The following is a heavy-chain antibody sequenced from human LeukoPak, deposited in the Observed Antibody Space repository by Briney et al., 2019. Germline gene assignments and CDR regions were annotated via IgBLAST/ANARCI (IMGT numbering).Heavy chain of an antibody. Sequence: SETLSLTCTVSGGSISSGSYYWSWIRQPAGKGLEWIGRIYTSGSTNYNPSLKSRVTISVDTSKNQFSLKLSSVTAADTAVYYCARDGSSSWYPSPWFDPWGQGTLVTVSS. CDR1: GGSISSGSYY. D-gene: IGHD6-13*01. CDR2: IYTSGST. V-gene: IGHV4-61*02. CDR3: ARDGSSSWYPSPWFDP. J-gene: IGHJ5*02.